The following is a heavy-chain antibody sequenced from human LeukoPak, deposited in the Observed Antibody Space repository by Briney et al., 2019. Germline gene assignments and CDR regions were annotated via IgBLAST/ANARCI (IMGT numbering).Heavy chain of an antibody. D-gene: IGHD6-25*01. CDR2: ISGSGGST. V-gene: IGHV3-23*01. CDR3: AKFRGSEKTAIDC. J-gene: IGHJ4*02. CDR1: GFTFSNYA. Sequence: GGSLRLSCAASGFTFSNYAMSWVRQAPGKGLEWVSVISGSGGSTYYADSVKGRFTISRDNSKNTVDVQLNSLRAEDTAVYYCAKFRGSEKTAIDCWGQGTLVTVSS.